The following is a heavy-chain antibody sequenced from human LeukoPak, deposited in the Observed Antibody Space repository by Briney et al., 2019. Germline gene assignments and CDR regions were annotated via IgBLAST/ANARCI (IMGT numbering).Heavy chain of an antibody. J-gene: IGHJ4*02. CDR2: ISGYNGKT. CDR3: ARFQLTYYYDNSGSLDY. CDR1: GYTFTSYG. V-gene: IGHV1-18*01. D-gene: IGHD3-22*01. Sequence: GASVKVSCKASGYTFTSYGISWVRQVPGQGLEWMGWISGYNGKTNYAQKLQGRVTMTTDTSTSTAYMELRSLRSDDTAVYYCARFQLTYYYDNSGSLDYWGQGTLVTVSS.